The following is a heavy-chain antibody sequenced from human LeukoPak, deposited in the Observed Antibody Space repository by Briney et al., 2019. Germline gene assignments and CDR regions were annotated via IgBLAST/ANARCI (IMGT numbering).Heavy chain of an antibody. Sequence: SETLSLTCIVSGGSINSYWSWIRQPAGKGLEWIGRISGSGTITYNPALQSRLTISIDTSKNQFSLKLMSVTAADTAVYYCARVVVHCSGGSCYPDYWGQGTLVTVSS. CDR2: ISGSGTI. D-gene: IGHD2-15*01. V-gene: IGHV4-4*07. CDR1: GGSINSY. J-gene: IGHJ4*02. CDR3: ARVVVHCSGGSCYPDY.